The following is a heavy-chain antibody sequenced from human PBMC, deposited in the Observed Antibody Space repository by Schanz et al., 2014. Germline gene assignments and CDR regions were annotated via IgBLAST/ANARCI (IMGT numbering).Heavy chain of an antibody. Sequence: EVQLLESGGGLLQPGGSLTLSCSGSGFTFNLYGMIWIRQAPGKGLEWVSYISNSGYTIYYADSVKGRFTISRDNAKNSLYLKRNSLRAEDTAVYSCARPPPPYSSSPYYWYYGMDVWGQGTTVTVSS. J-gene: IGHJ6*02. D-gene: IGHD6-6*01. CDR2: ISNSGYTI. V-gene: IGHV3-48*04. CDR1: GFTFNLYG. CDR3: ARPPPPYSSSPYYWYYGMDV.